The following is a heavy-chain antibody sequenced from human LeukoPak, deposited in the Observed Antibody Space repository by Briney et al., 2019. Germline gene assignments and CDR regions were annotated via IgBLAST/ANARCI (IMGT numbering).Heavy chain of an antibody. V-gene: IGHV3-23*01. D-gene: IGHD6-19*01. CDR3: AKFSVAPGIAVAGAFDP. J-gene: IGHJ5*02. CDR1: GFTFSSYA. Sequence: GGSLRLSCEASGFTFSSYAMSLVRQAPGKGLEWVSAISGSGGSTYYADSVKGRFTISRDNSKNTMYLQKNSLRAEDTAVYYCAKFSVAPGIAVAGAFDPWGQGNLVTVSS. CDR2: ISGSGGST.